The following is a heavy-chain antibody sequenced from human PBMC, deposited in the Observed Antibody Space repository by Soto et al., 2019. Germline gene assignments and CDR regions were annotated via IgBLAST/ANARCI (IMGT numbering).Heavy chain of an antibody. J-gene: IGHJ5*02. CDR2: IYSGGST. CDR3: ARSVEARRGEDWFDP. V-gene: IGHV3-53*01. CDR1: GFTVSSNY. D-gene: IGHD6-6*01. Sequence: GGSLRLSCAASGFTVSSNYMSWVRQAPGKGLEWVSVIYSGGSTYYADSVKGRFTISRDNSKNTLYLQMNSLRAEDTAVYYCARSVEARRGEDWFDPWGQGTLVTVSS.